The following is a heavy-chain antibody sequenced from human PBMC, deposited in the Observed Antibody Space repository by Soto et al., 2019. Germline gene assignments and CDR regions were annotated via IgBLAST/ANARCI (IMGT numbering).Heavy chain of an antibody. Sequence: QVQLVESGGGVVQPGRSLRLSCAASGFTFSSYGMHWVRQAPGKGLEWVAVISYDGSNKYYADSVKGRFTISRDNSQNTLYLQMNSLRAEDTAVYYYALGEDYWGQGTLVTVSS. D-gene: IGHD3-10*01. CDR2: ISYDGSNK. CDR1: GFTFSSYG. V-gene: IGHV3-30*03. J-gene: IGHJ4*02. CDR3: ALGEDY.